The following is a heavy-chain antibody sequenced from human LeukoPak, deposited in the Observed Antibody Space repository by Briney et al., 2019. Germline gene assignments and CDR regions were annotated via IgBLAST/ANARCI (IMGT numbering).Heavy chain of an antibody. CDR2: IYTSGTT. V-gene: IGHV4-4*07. CDR3: ARDSGTTGEVKFDP. Sequence: SETLSLTCSVSGGSISSFYCNWMRQPAGKGLEWIGRIYTSGTTTYNPSLKSRVTMSVDTSKNQFSLKLSSVTAADTAVYYCARDSGTTGEVKFDPWGQGTLVTVSS. J-gene: IGHJ5*02. D-gene: IGHD3-10*01. CDR1: GGSISSFY.